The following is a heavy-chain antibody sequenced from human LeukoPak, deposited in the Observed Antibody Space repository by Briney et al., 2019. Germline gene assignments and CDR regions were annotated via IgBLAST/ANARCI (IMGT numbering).Heavy chain of an antibody. CDR2: IYSGGST. V-gene: IGHV3-66*01. J-gene: IGHJ4*02. CDR1: GFTVSTNY. Sequence: GGSLRLSCAASGFTVSTNYMTWVRQAPGKGLEWVSIIYSGGSTYYAEYVKGRFTISRDNSKNTLYLQMNSLRAEDTAVYYCARVLRCSGSCFDYWGQGTLVTVSS. CDR3: ARVLRCSGSCFDY. D-gene: IGHD2-15*01.